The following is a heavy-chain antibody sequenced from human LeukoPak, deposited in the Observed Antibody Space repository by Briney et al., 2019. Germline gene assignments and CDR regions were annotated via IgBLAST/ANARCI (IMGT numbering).Heavy chain of an antibody. CDR1: GFTFSSYA. CDR2: ISFDGSNK. Sequence: GRSLRLSCAASGFTFSSYAMHWVRQAPGKGLEWVAVISFDGSNKYYADSVKGRFTISRDNSKNTLYLQMNSLRAEDTAVYYCAGGSSTTPPPDYWGQGTLVTVSS. CDR3: AGGSSTTPPPDY. D-gene: IGHD2-2*01. J-gene: IGHJ4*02. V-gene: IGHV3-30*01.